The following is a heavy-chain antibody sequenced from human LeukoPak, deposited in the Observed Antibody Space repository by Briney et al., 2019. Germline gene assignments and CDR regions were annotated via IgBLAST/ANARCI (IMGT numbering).Heavy chain of an antibody. CDR3: ARDDLTGTTYYGMDV. CDR2: IIPIFGTA. D-gene: IGHD1-7*01. CDR1: GGTFSSYA. Sequence: ASVKVSCKASGGTFSSYAISWVRQAPGQGLEWMGGIIPIFGTANYAQKFQGRVTITADESTSTAYMELSSLRSEDTAVYYCARDDLTGTTYYGMDVWGQGTTVTVSS. J-gene: IGHJ6*02. V-gene: IGHV1-69*01.